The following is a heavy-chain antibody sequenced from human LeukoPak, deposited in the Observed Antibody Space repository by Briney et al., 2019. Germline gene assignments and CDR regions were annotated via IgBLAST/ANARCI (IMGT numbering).Heavy chain of an antibody. V-gene: IGHV3-74*01. CDR1: GFTFSSYW. CDR3: ARRHHFGFLDS. CDR2: INGDGSST. D-gene: IGHD3-10*01. J-gene: IGHJ4*02. Sequence: GGSLRLSCAVSGFTFSSYWMHWVRQAPGKGLVWVSRINGDGSSTSYADSVKGRFTGSRDNAKNTLYLQMNSLRAEDTAVYYCARRHHFGFLDSWGQGTLVTVSS.